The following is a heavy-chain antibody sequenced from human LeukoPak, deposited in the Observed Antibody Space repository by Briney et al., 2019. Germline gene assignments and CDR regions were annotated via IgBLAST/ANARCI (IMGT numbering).Heavy chain of an antibody. CDR3: VRFDRLRNWFDP. J-gene: IGHJ5*02. CDR2: IDWDDDK. CDR1: GFSLSTSGMC. D-gene: IGHD2-15*01. Sequence: VSGPTLVNPTQTLTLTCTFSGFSLSTSGMCVSWIRQPPGKALEWLARIDWDDDKYYSTSLKTRLTISKDTSKNQVVLTMTNMDPVDTATYYCVRFDRLRNWFDPWGQGTLVTVSS. V-gene: IGHV2-70*11.